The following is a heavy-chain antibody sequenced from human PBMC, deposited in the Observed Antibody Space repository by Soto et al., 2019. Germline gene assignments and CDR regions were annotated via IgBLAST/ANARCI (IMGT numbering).Heavy chain of an antibody. CDR3: AGAYSSSWYVTAIDY. V-gene: IGHV3-33*01. CDR2: IWYDGSTE. Sequence: QVHVVESGGGVVQPGRSLRLSCAASGFSFSSYAMHWVRQAPGKGLEWVAVIWYDGSTEYYADSVKGRFTISRDNSNYTLYLQMNRLRAEDTAVYYCAGAYSSSWYVTAIDYWGQGTLVTVSS. CDR1: GFSFSSYA. D-gene: IGHD6-13*01. J-gene: IGHJ4*02.